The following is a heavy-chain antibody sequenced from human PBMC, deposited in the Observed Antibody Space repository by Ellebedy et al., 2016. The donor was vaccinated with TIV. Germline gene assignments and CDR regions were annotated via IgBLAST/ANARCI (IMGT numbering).Heavy chain of an antibody. J-gene: IGHJ4*02. CDR3: AAGVLGDFDY. Sequence: GESLKISCAASGLTFSSYEMNWVRQAPGKGLEWVSYISSSGRTIHYADAVKGRFTISRDNANNSLYLQMNRLRAEDTAVYYCAAGVLGDFDYWGQGTLVTVSS. V-gene: IGHV3-48*03. D-gene: IGHD3-16*01. CDR1: GLTFSSYE. CDR2: ISSSGRTI.